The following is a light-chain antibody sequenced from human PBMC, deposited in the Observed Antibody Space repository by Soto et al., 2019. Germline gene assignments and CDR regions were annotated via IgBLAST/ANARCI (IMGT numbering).Light chain of an antibody. CDR3: SSYTGSNNFVV. Sequence: QSALTQSPSASGSPGQSVTISCTGTSSDVGGYNYVSWYQHHPGKAPKLMIYEVSKRPSGVPDRFSGSKSGNTASLTVSGLQAEDEADYYCSSYTGSNNFVVFGGGTKVPS. J-gene: IGLJ2*01. CDR2: EVS. CDR1: SSDVGGYNY. V-gene: IGLV2-8*01.